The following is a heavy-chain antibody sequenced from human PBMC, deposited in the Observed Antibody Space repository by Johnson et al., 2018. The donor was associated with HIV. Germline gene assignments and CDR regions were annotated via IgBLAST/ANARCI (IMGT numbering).Heavy chain of an antibody. CDR3: ARDREYGLAWGWALDI. CDR1: GFTFSTYG. Sequence: QVQLVESGGGVVQPGRSLRLSCAASGFTFSTYGMHWVRQAPGKGLEWVAVMWYDGSNKYYADSVKGRFTISRDNSKNTLYLKTNSLRVEDTAVYYCARDREYGLAWGWALDIWGQGTMVSVSA. V-gene: IGHV3-33*01. CDR2: MWYDGSNK. D-gene: IGHD6-19*01. J-gene: IGHJ3*02.